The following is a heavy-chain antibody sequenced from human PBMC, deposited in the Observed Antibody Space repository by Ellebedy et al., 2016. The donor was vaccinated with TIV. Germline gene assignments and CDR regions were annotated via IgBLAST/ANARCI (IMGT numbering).Heavy chain of an antibody. CDR1: GFTFNDYY. D-gene: IGHD2-21*02. J-gene: IGHJ6*02. Sequence: PGGSLRLSCAASGFTFNDYYMSWVRQAPGRGLEWLSYMSSSGRTIYYADSVKGRFTISRDNAKNSLYLQMNSLRAEGTAVYYCARDGVVVTATNYHGMDVWGQGTTVTVSS. CDR3: ARDGVVVTATNYHGMDV. V-gene: IGHV3-11*01. CDR2: MSSSGRTI.